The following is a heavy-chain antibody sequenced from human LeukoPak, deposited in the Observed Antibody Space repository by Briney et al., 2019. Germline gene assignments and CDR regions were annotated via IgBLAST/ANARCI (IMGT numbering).Heavy chain of an antibody. CDR1: GFTFSSYG. Sequence: GGSLRLSCAASGFTFSSYGMHWVRQAPGKGLEWVAFIRSDGTIKYYADSVKGRFTISRDNSKSMLYLQMNSLRAEDTAVYYCTKDRPEAYFDYWGQGTLVTVSS. V-gene: IGHV3-30*02. CDR3: TKDRPEAYFDY. CDR2: IRSDGTIK. D-gene: IGHD2-2*01. J-gene: IGHJ4*02.